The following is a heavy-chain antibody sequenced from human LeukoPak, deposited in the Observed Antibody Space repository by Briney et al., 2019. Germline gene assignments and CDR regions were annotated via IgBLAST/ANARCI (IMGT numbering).Heavy chain of an antibody. Sequence: ASVKVPCRASGYTFTGYYMHWVRQAPGQGLEWMGWINPNSGGTNYAQKFQGRVTMTRDTSISTAYMELSRLRSDDTAVYYCARDEYSSSPDFDYWGQGTLVTVSS. CDR2: INPNSGGT. D-gene: IGHD6-6*01. CDR3: ARDEYSSSPDFDY. V-gene: IGHV1-2*02. J-gene: IGHJ4*02. CDR1: GYTFTGYY.